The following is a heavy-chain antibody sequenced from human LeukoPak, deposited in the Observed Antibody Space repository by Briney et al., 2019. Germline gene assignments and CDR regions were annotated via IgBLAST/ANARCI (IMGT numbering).Heavy chain of an antibody. CDR3: AKEPHPYSSGWYFQD. Sequence: PGRSLRLSCVASGFIFSNYGMQWVRQAPGKGLEWVAVISHDGSTTFYADSVRGRFTLSRDNSKYTVDLRMDSLRAEDTAVYYCAKEPHPYSSGWYFQDWGQGTLVTVSS. D-gene: IGHD6-25*01. J-gene: IGHJ1*01. CDR2: ISHDGSTT. V-gene: IGHV3-30*18. CDR1: GFIFSNYG.